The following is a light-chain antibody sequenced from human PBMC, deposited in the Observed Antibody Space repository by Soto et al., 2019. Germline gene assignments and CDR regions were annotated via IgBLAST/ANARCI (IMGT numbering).Light chain of an antibody. CDR1: SSDVGRYDR. V-gene: IGLV2-18*02. CDR3: SSYTSSSRYI. J-gene: IGLJ1*01. Sequence: HCARTRALSVSGADRGCGTIFCTGTSSDVGRYDRVSWYQQSPGTAPKLIIYEVTNRPSGVPDRLSGSKSGNTASLTISGLQAEDEADFYCSSYTSSSRYIFGTGTRSPS. CDR2: EVT.